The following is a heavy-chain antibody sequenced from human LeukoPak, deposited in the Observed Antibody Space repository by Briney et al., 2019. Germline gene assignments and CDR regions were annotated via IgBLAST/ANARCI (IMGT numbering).Heavy chain of an antibody. D-gene: IGHD2-15*01. CDR2: INPNSGVT. Sequence: ASVKVSCKASGYTFTDDYVHWVRQAPGQGLEWMGWINPNSGVTNYAQKFQGRVTMTRDMSISTAYMELSRLRSDDTAVYYCARGRRVVVAATICVWFDPWGQGTLVTVSS. V-gene: IGHV1-2*02. J-gene: IGHJ5*02. CDR1: GYTFTDDY. CDR3: ARGRRVVVAATICVWFDP.